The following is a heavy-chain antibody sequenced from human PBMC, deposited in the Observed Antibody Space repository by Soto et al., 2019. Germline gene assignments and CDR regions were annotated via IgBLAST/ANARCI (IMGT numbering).Heavy chain of an antibody. Sequence: GGSLRLSCAASGFTFSSYGMHWVRQAPGKGLEWVAVIWYDGSKKYYADSAKGRFTISRDNSKNTLYLQMNSLRVEDTAVYYCVSFEAIGSWGQGTLVTVSS. J-gene: IGHJ4*02. CDR2: IWYDGSKK. CDR1: GFTFSSYG. V-gene: IGHV3-33*01. CDR3: VSFEAIGS.